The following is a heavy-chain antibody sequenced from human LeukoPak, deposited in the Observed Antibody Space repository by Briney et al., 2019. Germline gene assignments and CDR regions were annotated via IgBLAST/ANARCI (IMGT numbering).Heavy chain of an antibody. CDR3: ARGNYSSGWSLSDY. CDR2: ITRGSSVGT. CDR1: GYTFNIYD. V-gene: IGHV3-23*01. Sequence: GQSLGLSCAASGYTFNIYDMYWIRQAPGKGLECVSVITRGSSVGTYYADSVKGRFAISRDNSKNTLYLQMNSLRAEDTAVYYCARGNYSSGWSLSDYWGQGTLVTVSS. D-gene: IGHD6-19*01. J-gene: IGHJ4*02.